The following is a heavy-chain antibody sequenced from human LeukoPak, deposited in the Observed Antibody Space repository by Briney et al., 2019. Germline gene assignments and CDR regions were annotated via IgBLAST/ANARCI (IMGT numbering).Heavy chain of an antibody. CDR3: ARLIAAAGTVFALAFDI. D-gene: IGHD6-13*01. J-gene: IGHJ3*02. Sequence: KTSETLSLTCAVSGYSISSGYYWGWIRQPPGKGLEWIGSIYHSGSTYYNPSLKSRVTISVDTPKNQFSLKLSSVTAADTAVYYCARLIAAAGTVFALAFDIWGQGTMVTVSS. CDR1: GYSISSGYY. V-gene: IGHV4-38-2*01. CDR2: IYHSGST.